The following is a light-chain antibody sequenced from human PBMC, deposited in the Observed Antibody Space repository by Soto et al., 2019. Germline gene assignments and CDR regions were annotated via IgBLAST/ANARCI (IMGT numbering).Light chain of an antibody. J-gene: IGLJ2*01. CDR1: TSNIGSNY. CDR2: ENN. V-gene: IGLV1-51*02. Sequence: QSVLTQPPSVSAAPGQTVTISCSGSTSNIGSNYVSWYQQLPGAAPKLLIYENNKRASGIPDRFSGSKSGTSATLAITGLQTGDEADYYCVTWEKSLSAVVFGGGTQLTVL. CDR3: VTWEKSLSAVV.